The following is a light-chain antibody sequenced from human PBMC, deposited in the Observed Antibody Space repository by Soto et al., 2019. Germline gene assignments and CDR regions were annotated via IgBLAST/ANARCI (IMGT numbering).Light chain of an antibody. V-gene: IGKV1-33*01. Sequence: DIQMTQSPSSLSASVGDRVTITCQASQDIKNYLNWYQQKPGKAPNLLIYDATNLKTGVPSRVRGSGSGTHFTFTISSLQPEDIATYYCQHYDHLPPLSFGGGTKVEIK. CDR3: QHYDHLPPLS. J-gene: IGKJ4*01. CDR2: DAT. CDR1: QDIKNY.